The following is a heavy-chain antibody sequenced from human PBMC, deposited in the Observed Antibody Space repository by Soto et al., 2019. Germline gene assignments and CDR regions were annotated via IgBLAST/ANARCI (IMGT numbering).Heavy chain of an antibody. Sequence: KTRGASVKVSCKASGYTFTGYYMHWVRQAPGQGLEWMGWINPNSGGTNYXXXXXGXXTMNRDTSISPAYMELSRLRSDDTAVYYCVLDLGIAAPNWFYTWGQLSLFPF. J-gene: IGHJ5*02. D-gene: IGHD6-13*01. CDR3: VLDLGIAAPNWFYT. V-gene: IGHV1-2*02. CDR1: GYTFTGYY. CDR2: INPNSGGT.